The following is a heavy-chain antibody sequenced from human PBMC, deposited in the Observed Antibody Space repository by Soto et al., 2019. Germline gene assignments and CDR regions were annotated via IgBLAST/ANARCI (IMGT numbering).Heavy chain of an antibody. Sequence: SVKVSCKASGYTFTSYGISWVRQPPGQGLEWMGWISAYNGNTEYAQNFQGRVTMTTDTSTSTAYMELRRVRSDDTAVYYCARDGRVVAVAGTDYYYGMDVWGQGTTVTVSS. J-gene: IGHJ6*02. CDR3: ARDGRVVAVAGTDYYYGMDV. D-gene: IGHD6-19*01. CDR2: ISAYNGNT. CDR1: GYTFTSYG. V-gene: IGHV1-18*04.